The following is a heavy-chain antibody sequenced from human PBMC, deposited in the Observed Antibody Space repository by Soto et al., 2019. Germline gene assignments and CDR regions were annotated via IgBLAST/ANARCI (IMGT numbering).Heavy chain of an antibody. CDR1: GGSISSSSYY. CDR3: ARLGDGSLNGGYYFDY. J-gene: IGHJ4*02. Sequence: QLQLQESGPGLVKPSETLSLTCTVSGGSISSSSYYWGWIRQPPGKGLEWIGSIYYSGSTYYNPSLKSRATISVDTPKNQFSPKLSSVTAADTAVYYCARLGDGSLNGGYYFDYWGQGTLVTVSS. V-gene: IGHV4-39*01. CDR2: IYYSGST. D-gene: IGHD3-10*01.